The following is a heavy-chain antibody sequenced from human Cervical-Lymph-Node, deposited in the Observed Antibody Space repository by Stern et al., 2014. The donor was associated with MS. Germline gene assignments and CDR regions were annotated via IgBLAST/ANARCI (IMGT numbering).Heavy chain of an antibody. J-gene: IGHJ4*02. D-gene: IGHD1-26*01. Sequence: EVQLVESGGGLVQPGGSLRLSCAASGFIFSDHYMDWVRQAPGKGLEWVGRSRNKANSYTTEYAASVKGRFTISRDGSKNSLYLQMNSLKTEDTAVYYCARVRVGPTVLDYWGQGTLVTVSS. V-gene: IGHV3-72*01. CDR1: GFIFSDHY. CDR3: ARVRVGPTVLDY. CDR2: SRNKANSYTT.